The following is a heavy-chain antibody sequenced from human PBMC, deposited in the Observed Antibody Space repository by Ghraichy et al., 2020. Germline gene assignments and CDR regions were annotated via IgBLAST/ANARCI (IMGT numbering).Heavy chain of an antibody. J-gene: IGHJ3*02. CDR1: GDTVSSNRGA. D-gene: IGHD3-10*01. V-gene: IGHV6-1*01. CDR3: ARDRSPFGSGTDAFDI. CDR2: TYYRSKWYK. Sequence: SCAISGDTVSSNRGAWNWIRQSPSRGLEWLGRTYYRSKWYKDYAVFVKSRITINPDTSKNQFSLQLNSVTPEDTAVYYCARDRSPFGSGTDAFDIWGQGTMVTVSS.